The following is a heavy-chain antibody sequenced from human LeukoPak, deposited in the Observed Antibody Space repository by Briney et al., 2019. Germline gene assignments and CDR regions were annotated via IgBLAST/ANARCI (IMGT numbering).Heavy chain of an antibody. Sequence: SETLSLTCTVSGGSIHSYWSWIRQPAGKGLEWIGRISGSGTITYNPALQSRLTISIDTSKNQFSLKLMSVTAADTAVYYCARDVRFDYVWGSYRYYYYYMDVWGKGTTVTISS. D-gene: IGHD3-16*02. J-gene: IGHJ6*03. V-gene: IGHV4-4*07. CDR2: ISGSGTI. CDR3: ARDVRFDYVWGSYRYYYYYMDV. CDR1: GGSIHSY.